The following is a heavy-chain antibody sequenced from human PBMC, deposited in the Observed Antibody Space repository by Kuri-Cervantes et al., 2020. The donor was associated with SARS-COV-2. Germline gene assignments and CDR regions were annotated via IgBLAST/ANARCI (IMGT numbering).Heavy chain of an antibody. CDR1: GGSFRTYG. V-gene: IGHV1-69*13. CDR2: IIPMFRSA. CDR3: ARGGWKRGNCSGGSCYSQGSNWFDP. J-gene: IGHJ5*02. Sequence: SVKVSCKASGGSFRTYGISWVRQAPGQGLEWMGCIIPMFRSANYSQKFQGRVTITADESTSTAYMELSSLRSEDTAVYYCARGGWKRGNCSGGSCYSQGSNWFDPWGQGTLVTVSS. D-gene: IGHD2-15*01.